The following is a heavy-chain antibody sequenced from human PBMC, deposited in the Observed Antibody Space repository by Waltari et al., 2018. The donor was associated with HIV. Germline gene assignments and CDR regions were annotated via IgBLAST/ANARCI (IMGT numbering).Heavy chain of an antibody. J-gene: IGHJ4*02. D-gene: IGHD3-22*01. Sequence: QVHLVQSGAELRKPGASVTVSCKASGYNFTNYGITWVRQAPGQGLEWMGWISGYNGYTKDAQKVRGRVTMTTDTSTSTAYLEMGSLRFDDMAVYYCARDHYYGSSGYYSDYWGQGTLVTVSS. CDR1: GYNFTNYG. V-gene: IGHV1-18*03. CDR3: ARDHYYGSSGYYSDY. CDR2: ISGYNGYT.